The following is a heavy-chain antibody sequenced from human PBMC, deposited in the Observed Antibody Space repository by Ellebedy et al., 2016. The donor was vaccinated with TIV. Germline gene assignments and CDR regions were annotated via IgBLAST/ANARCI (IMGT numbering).Heavy chain of an antibody. Sequence: PGGSLRLSCAASGFTFSSYGMHWVRQAPGKGLEWVAVIWYDGSNKYYADSVKGRFTISRDNSKNTLYLQMNSLRAEDTAVYYCARDRDSTMVRGVIITLNTYYYGMDVWGQGTTVTVSS. CDR2: IWYDGSNK. D-gene: IGHD3-10*01. J-gene: IGHJ6*02. CDR3: ARDRDSTMVRGVIITLNTYYYGMDV. V-gene: IGHV3-33*08. CDR1: GFTFSSYG.